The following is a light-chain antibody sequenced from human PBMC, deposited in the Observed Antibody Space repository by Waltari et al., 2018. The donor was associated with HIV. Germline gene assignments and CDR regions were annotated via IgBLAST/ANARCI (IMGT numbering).Light chain of an antibody. CDR3: QSYDITLSASVV. J-gene: IGLJ2*01. Sequence: QSVLTQPPSVSGAPGQRVTISCTGSTSNIGADCDVHWYQQIPGTAPKLLISGNKNRPSGVPDRFSASKSGTSASLTITGLQAEDEADYFCQSYDITLSASVVFGGGTKLTVL. V-gene: IGLV1-40*01. CDR2: GNK. CDR1: TSNIGADCD.